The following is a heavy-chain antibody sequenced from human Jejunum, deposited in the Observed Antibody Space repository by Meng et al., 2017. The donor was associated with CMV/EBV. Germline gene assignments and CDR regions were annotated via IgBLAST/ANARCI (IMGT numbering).Heavy chain of an antibody. CDR2: ISGSGSTI. CDR1: LTFNDHI. CDR3: AVLLDTVTAKGDY. J-gene: IGHJ4*02. D-gene: IGHD5-18*01. Sequence: LTFNDHIVRWVRQAPGKGLEWVSYISGSGSTIYYADSVKGRFTVSRDNAKNSLYLQMNSLSSADTAVYYCAVLLDTVTAKGDYWGQGTRVTVSS. V-gene: IGHV3-11*01.